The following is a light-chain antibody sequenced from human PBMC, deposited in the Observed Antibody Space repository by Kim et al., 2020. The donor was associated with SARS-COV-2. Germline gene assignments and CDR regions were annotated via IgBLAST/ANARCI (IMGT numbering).Light chain of an antibody. CDR2: DVS. J-gene: IGLJ3*02. Sequence: QSALTQPRSVSGSPGQSVTISCTGTSSDVGSYNHVSWYQQHPGTAPKLMIYDVSKRPSGVPERFSGSKSGNTASLTISGLQAEDEADYYCCSSAGGYTWVFGVGTQLTVL. CDR1: SSDVGSYNH. CDR3: CSSAGGYTWV. V-gene: IGLV2-11*01.